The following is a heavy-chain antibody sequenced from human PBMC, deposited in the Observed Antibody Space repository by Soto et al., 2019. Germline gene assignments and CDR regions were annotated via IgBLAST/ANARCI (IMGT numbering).Heavy chain of an antibody. D-gene: IGHD3-22*01. CDR3: AKVDSSGYYHYFDY. V-gene: IGHV1-2*02. CDR1: GYIFTGYY. J-gene: IGHJ4*02. CDR2: INPNSGGT. Sequence: ASVKVSCKASGYIFTGYYIHWVRQAPGQGLEWMGWINPNSGGTNYAQKFQGRVTMTRDTSISTVYMDLSRLTSDDTAVYYWAKVDSSGYYHYFDYWGQGTLVTVSS.